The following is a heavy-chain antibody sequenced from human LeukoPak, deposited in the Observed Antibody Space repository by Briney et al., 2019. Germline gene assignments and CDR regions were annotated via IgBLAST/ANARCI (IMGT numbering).Heavy chain of an antibody. CDR2: ISAYNGNT. V-gene: IGHV1-18*01. CDR3: ARYYGSGSYYNEYYYGMDV. CDR1: GYTFTSYG. D-gene: IGHD3-10*01. J-gene: IGHJ6*02. Sequence: ASVTVSCKASGYTFTSYGISWVRQAPGQGLEWMGWISAYNGNTNYAQKLQGRVTMTTDTSTSTAYMELRSLRSDDTAVYYCARYYGSGSYYNEYYYGMDVWGQGATVTVSS.